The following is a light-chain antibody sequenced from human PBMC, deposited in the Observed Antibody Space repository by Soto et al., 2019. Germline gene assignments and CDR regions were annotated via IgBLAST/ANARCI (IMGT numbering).Light chain of an antibody. Sequence: QSVLTQPPSVSAAPGQPVTISCSGSSSNIGTNFVSWYQQVPGSAPKLLFYDNNKRPSGIPDRFSASKSGTSATLGITGLQTGDEAYYYCATWDHSLSAGIFGGGTQLTVL. V-gene: IGLV1-51*01. CDR2: DNN. J-gene: IGLJ2*01. CDR3: ATWDHSLSAGI. CDR1: SSNIGTNF.